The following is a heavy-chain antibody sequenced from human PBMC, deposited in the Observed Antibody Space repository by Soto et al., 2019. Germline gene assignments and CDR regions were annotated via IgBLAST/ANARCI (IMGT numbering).Heavy chain of an antibody. Sequence: QVQLVQSGAEVKKVGFSVKVSCKASGGTFSSSAMSWLRQASGQGLAWMGGITPTFGAVNYAQKFQGRLTITADEFTDTAYMELRSLTSEDSAVYYCALDRRTSSLWFAPWGQGTLVTVSS. CDR1: GGTFSSSA. CDR3: ALDRRTSSLWFAP. J-gene: IGHJ5*02. V-gene: IGHV1-69*12. CDR2: ITPTFGAV. D-gene: IGHD3-16*01.